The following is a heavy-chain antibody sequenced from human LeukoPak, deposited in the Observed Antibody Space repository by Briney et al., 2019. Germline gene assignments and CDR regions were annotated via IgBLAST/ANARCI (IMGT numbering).Heavy chain of an antibody. CDR2: ISAGGGFT. CDR1: GFTFSNCA. D-gene: IGHD3-16*01. V-gene: IGHV3-23*01. Sequence: PGGSLRLSCAASGFTFSNCAMSWVRQAPGKGLEWVSSISAGGGFTYYSDSVKGRFTISRDNSRNTLSLQMNSLRAEDTAVYFCALYFTSGGRWFDPWGQGTLVTVSS. CDR3: ALYFTSGGRWFDP. J-gene: IGHJ5*02.